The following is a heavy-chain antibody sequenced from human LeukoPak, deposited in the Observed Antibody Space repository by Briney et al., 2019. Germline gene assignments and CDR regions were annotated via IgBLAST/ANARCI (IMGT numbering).Heavy chain of an antibody. CDR2: INPTSGGT. D-gene: IGHD6-19*01. V-gene: IGHV1-2*02. J-gene: IGHJ4*02. Sequence: ASVKVSCKASGYTFTGYYIHWVRQAPGQGLGWMGWINPTSGGTKYAQKFQGRVTMTRDTSISTAYMELSRLRADDTAVFYCARGGSAWDNPFDYWGQGTLVTVSS. CDR1: GYTFTGYY. CDR3: ARGGSAWDNPFDY.